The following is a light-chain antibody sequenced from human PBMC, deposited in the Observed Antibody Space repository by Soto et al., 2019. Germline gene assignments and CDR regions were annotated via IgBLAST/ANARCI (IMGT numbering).Light chain of an antibody. J-gene: IGLJ1*01. Sequence: QSALTQPPSASGSPGQSVTISCTGTSSDVGAYVYVSWYQQHPGKAPKLIIYEVNKRPSGVPDRFSGSKSGNTASLTVSGLQAEDEADYYCISYTGSSTSYVFGSGTKVTVL. CDR3: ISYTGSSTSYV. V-gene: IGLV2-8*01. CDR2: EVN. CDR1: SSDVGAYVY.